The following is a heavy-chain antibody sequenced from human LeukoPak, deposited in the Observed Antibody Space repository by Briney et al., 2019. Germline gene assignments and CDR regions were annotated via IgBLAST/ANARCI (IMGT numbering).Heavy chain of an antibody. CDR3: AREGYSNYRRYFDY. D-gene: IGHD4-11*01. CDR2: ISSSSSYI. V-gene: IGHV3-21*01. J-gene: IGHJ4*02. CDR1: GFTFSSYS. Sequence: TGGSLRLSCAASGFTFSSYSMNWVRLAPGKGLEWVSSISSSSSYIYYADSVKGRFTISRDNAKNSLYLQMNSLRAEGTAVYYCAREGYSNYRRYFDYWGQGTLVTVSS.